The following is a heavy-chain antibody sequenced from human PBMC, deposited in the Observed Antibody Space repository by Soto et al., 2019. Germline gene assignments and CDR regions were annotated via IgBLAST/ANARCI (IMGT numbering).Heavy chain of an antibody. D-gene: IGHD3-10*01. CDR3: AREEGSYYYGSGSYYSPDY. J-gene: IGHJ4*02. CDR1: GYTFTSYG. V-gene: IGHV1-18*01. Sequence: QVQLVQSGAEVKKPGASVKVSCKASGYTFTSYGISWVRQAPGQGLEWMGWISAYNGNTNYAQKLQGRVTMTTDTSTSTAYMELRSLRSDDTAVYYCAREEGSYYYGSGSYYSPDYWRQGTLVTVTS. CDR2: ISAYNGNT.